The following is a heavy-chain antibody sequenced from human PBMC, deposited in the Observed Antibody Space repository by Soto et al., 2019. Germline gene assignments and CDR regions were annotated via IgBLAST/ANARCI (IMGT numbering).Heavy chain of an antibody. D-gene: IGHD3-16*02. CDR1: GFTFSSYA. Sequence: EVQLLESGGGLVQPGGSLRLSCAASGFTFSSYAMSWVRQAPGKGLEWVSAISGSGGSTYYADSVKGRFTISRDNAKNTLYRQMNSLRAEDTAVYYCAKGGARYDYVWGSYRSDGSFDYWGQGTLVTVSS. V-gene: IGHV3-23*01. J-gene: IGHJ4*02. CDR2: ISGSGGST. CDR3: AKGGARYDYVWGSYRSDGSFDY.